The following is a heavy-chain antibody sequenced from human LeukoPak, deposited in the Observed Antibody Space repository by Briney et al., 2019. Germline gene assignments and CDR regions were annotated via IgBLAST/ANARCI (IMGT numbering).Heavy chain of an antibody. CDR2: ISGSGGST. D-gene: IGHD5-24*01. Sequence: GGSLRLSCAASGFTFSSYAMSWVRQAPGKGLEWVTAISGSGGSTYYADSVKGRLTISRDNSKNTLYLQMNSLRAEDTAVYYCARGAGYNYPYYFDYWGQGTLVTVSS. J-gene: IGHJ4*02. V-gene: IGHV3-23*01. CDR3: ARGAGYNYPYYFDY. CDR1: GFTFSSYA.